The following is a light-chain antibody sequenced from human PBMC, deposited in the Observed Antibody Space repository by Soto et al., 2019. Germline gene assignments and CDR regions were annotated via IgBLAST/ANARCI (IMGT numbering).Light chain of an antibody. Sequence: EVVLTQSPGTLSLSPGERATLSCRAIQSVNSNSLAWYQQKPGQAPRVFIYGASTRATGIPARFSGSGSETEFTLTISSLQSEDFAVYYCHQYNNWPPWTFGQGTKVDIK. CDR3: HQYNNWPPWT. CDR1: QSVNSN. CDR2: GAS. J-gene: IGKJ1*01. V-gene: IGKV3-15*01.